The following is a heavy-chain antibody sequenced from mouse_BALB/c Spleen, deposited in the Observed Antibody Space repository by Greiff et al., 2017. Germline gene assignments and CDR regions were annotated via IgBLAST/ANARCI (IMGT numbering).Heavy chain of an antibody. CDR1: GYTFTSYY. CDR2: FYPGSGSI. D-gene: IGHD2-14*01. V-gene: IGHV1-62-2*01. CDR3: ARHGNRYDEAWFAY. J-gene: IGHJ3*01. Sequence: QVQLKQSGPELVKPGASVRISCKASGYTFTSYYIHWVKQRSGQGLEWIGWFYPGSGSIKYNEKFKDKATLTADKSSSTVYMELSRLTSEDSAVYFCARHGNRYDEAWFAYWGQGTLVTVSA.